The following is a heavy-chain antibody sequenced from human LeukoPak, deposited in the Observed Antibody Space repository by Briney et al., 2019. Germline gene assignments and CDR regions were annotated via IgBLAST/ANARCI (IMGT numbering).Heavy chain of an antibody. V-gene: IGHV3-7*03. CDR3: AKAPVTTCRGAFCYPFDY. CDR1: GFSFTTYW. J-gene: IGHJ4*02. D-gene: IGHD2-15*01. CDR2: IKQDGTEK. Sequence: GSLRLSCAASGFSFTTYWMSWVRQAPGKGLEWVANIKQDGTEKYYVDSVKGRFTISRDNAKNSLYLQMNSLRVEDAAVYYCAKAPVTTCRGAFCYPFDYWGLGTLVTVSS.